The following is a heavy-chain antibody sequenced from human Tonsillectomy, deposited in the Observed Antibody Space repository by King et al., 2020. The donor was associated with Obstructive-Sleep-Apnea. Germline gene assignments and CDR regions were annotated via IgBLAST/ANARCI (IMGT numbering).Heavy chain of an antibody. J-gene: IGHJ2*01. CDR1: GFNFSEYY. Sequence: VQLVESGGGLVKPGGSLRLSCTASGFNFSEYYMNWIRQSPGKGLECISYISSTSHYTIYADSVKGRFTISIDNAKNSLSLEMNTLRAEDTAVYYCARELGVAGRWSFDLWGRGTLVTFSS. D-gene: IGHD6-19*01. V-gene: IGHV3-11*06. CDR2: ISSTSHYT. CDR3: ARELGVAGRWSFDL.